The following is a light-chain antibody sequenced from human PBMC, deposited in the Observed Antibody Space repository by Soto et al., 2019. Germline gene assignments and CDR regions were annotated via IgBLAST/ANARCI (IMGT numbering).Light chain of an antibody. J-gene: IGKJ1*01. CDR3: QQYENLPWT. CDR2: DAS. CDR1: QDSSTY. Sequence: DIQMTQSPPSLSASVGDRVTITCQASQDSSTYLNWYQQKPGKAPKLLIYDASNLETGVPSRFSGSGSGTDFTFTINSLQPEDIATYHCQQYENLPWTFGQGTKVAIK. V-gene: IGKV1-33*01.